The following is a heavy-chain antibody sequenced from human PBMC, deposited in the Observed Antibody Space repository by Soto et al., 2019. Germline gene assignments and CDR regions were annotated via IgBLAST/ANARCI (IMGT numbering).Heavy chain of an antibody. CDR3: APWDSYGDYFDY. Sequence: SETLSLTCTVSGGSISGSNYYWGWIRQPPGKGLEWIGSIYYSGSTYYNPSLKSRVTISVDTSMNQFSLKLSSVTAADTAVYYCAPWDSYGDYFDYWGQGTLVTVSS. J-gene: IGHJ4*02. CDR2: IYYSGST. D-gene: IGHD5-18*01. CDR1: GGSISGSNYY. V-gene: IGHV4-39*01.